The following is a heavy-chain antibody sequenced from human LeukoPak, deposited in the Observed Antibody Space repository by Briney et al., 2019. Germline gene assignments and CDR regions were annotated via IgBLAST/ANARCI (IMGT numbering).Heavy chain of an antibody. CDR3: ARVSVAHYYYYYYMDV. D-gene: IGHD6-19*01. J-gene: IGHJ6*03. CDR2: IYSGGST. CDR1: GLSFRSYS. Sequence: GGSLRLSCAASGLSFRSYSMSWVRQAPGKGLEWVSVIYSGGSTYYADSVKGRFTISRDNSKNTLYLQMNSLRAEDTAVYYCARVSVAHYYYYYYMDVWGKGTTVTISS. V-gene: IGHV3-53*01.